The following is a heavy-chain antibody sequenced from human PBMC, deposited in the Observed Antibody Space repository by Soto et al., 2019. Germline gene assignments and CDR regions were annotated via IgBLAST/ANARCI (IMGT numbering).Heavy chain of an antibody. V-gene: IGHV1-69*12. CDR1: GGTFSSYA. Sequence: QVQLVQSGAEVKKPGSSVKVSCKASGGTFSSYAISWVRQAPGQGLEWMGGIIPIFGTANYAQKFQGRVTITADESTSTAYMELSSLRSEDTAVYYCARQQSDPDTAMVVGMDVWGQGTTVTVSS. J-gene: IGHJ6*02. CDR3: ARQQSDPDTAMVVGMDV. CDR2: IIPIFGTA. D-gene: IGHD5-18*01.